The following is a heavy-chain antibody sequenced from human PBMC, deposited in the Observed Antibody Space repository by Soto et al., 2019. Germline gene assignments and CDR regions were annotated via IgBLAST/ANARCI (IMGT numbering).Heavy chain of an antibody. D-gene: IGHD3-22*01. CDR3: TTPQYYYDSSGYRRYDY. CDR2: IKSKTDGGTT. Sequence: GGSLRLSCAASGFTFSNAWMSWVRQAPGKGLEWVGRIKSKTDGGTTDYAAPVKGRFTISRDDSKNTLYLQMNRLKTEDTAVYYCTTPQYYYDSSGYRRYDYWGQGTLVTVSS. CDR1: GFTFSNAW. J-gene: IGHJ4*02. V-gene: IGHV3-15*01.